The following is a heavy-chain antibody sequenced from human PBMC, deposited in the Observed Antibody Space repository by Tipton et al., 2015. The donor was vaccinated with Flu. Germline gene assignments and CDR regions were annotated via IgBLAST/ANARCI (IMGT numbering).Heavy chain of an antibody. CDR1: GFTFRDAW. J-gene: IGHJ4*02. Sequence: VQLVQSGGGLEKPGGSLRLFCAASGFTFRDAWLSWVRQAPGKGLEWVGRIKTKADGATTDYAAPVKGRFTISRDDSENTLFLQLNSLRTEDTAVYYCARDPQLNEAYCNGDCYADYWGQGTLVTVSS. CDR2: IKTKADGATT. CDR3: ARDPQLNEAYCNGDCYADY. V-gene: IGHV3-15*01. D-gene: IGHD2-21*02.